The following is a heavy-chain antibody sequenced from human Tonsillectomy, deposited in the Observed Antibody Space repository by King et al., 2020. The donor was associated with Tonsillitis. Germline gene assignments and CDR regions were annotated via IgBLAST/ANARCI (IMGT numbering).Heavy chain of an antibody. D-gene: IGHD6-13*01. CDR2: IRYDGSNK. CDR1: GFIFSSYD. Sequence: HVQLVESGGGVVQPGGSLRLSCAASGFIFSSYDMHWVRQAPGKGLEWVAFIRYDGSNKYYADSVKGRFTISRDNSKNTLYLQINSLRAEDTALYYCAKPLTAAVGTGFDYWGQGTLVTVSS. J-gene: IGHJ4*02. V-gene: IGHV3-30*02. CDR3: AKPLTAAVGTGFDY.